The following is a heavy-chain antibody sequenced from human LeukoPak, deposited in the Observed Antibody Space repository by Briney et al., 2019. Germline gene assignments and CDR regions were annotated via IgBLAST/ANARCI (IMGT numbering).Heavy chain of an antibody. CDR1: GGSLSGYN. V-gene: IGHV4-34*01. Sequence: SETLSLTCAVYGGSLSGYNWNWIRQPPGKGLEWIGEVNHSGITNYNPSLKSRVTISVDTSKNQFSLKLSSVTAADTAVHYCARGRYFDLWGRRTLVTVSS. J-gene: IGHJ2*01. CDR3: ARGRYFDL. CDR2: VNHSGIT.